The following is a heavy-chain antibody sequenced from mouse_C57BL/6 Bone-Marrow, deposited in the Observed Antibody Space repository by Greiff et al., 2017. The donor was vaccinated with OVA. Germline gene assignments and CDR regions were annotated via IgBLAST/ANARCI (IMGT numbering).Heavy chain of an antibody. V-gene: IGHV5-6*01. D-gene: IGHD2-13*01. CDR2: ISSGGSYT. J-gene: IGHJ2*01. CDR3: ARRGDPHYFDY. Sequence: EVQLMESGGDLVKPGGSLKLSCAASGFTFSSYGMSWVRQTPDKRLEWVATISSGGSYTYYPDSVKGRFTISRDNAKNTLYLQMSSLKSEDTAMYYCARRGDPHYFDYWGQGTTLTVSS. CDR1: GFTFSSYG.